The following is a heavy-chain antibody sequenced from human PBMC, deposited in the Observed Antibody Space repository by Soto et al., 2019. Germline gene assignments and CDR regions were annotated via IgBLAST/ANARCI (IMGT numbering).Heavy chain of an antibody. D-gene: IGHD2-15*01. J-gene: IGHJ6*02. V-gene: IGHV1-18*01. CDR3: ARIDCSGGSCWGMDV. CDR2: ISAYNGNP. Sequence: QVQLVQSGAEVKKPGASVKVSCKASGYTFTTYGISWVRQAPGQGLEWMGWISAYNGNPNYAQKLQGRVTVTTDISTSTAYMELRSLRSDDTAVYYCARIDCSGGSCWGMDVWGQGTTVTVSS. CDR1: GYTFTTYG.